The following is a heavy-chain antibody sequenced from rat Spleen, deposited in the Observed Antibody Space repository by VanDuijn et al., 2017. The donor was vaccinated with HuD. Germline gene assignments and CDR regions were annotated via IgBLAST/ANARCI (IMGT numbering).Heavy chain of an antibody. D-gene: IGHD1-12*02. J-gene: IGHJ1*01. V-gene: IGHV2S30*01. Sequence: QVQLKESGPGLVQPSQTLSLTCTVSGFSLMDYSVHWVRQPPGKGLEWMGRMKYDGDTYYNSALKSRLSISRDTSKSQVFLKMNSLQTEDTAIYYCTRDCDYYYDGPYWYFDFWGPGTMVTVSS. CDR1: GFSLMDYS. CDR2: MKYDGDT. CDR3: TRDCDYYYDGPYWYFDF.